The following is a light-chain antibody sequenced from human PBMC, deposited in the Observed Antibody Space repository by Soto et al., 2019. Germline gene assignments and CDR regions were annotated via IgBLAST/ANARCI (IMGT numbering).Light chain of an antibody. J-gene: IGLJ1*01. V-gene: IGLV2-8*01. CDR3: SSYAGSNNFV. Sequence: QSALTQPPSASGSPGQSVTISCTGTSSDVGDYNYVSWYQRHPGKAPKLIISEVSKRPSGVPDRFSGSKSGNTASLTVSGLQAEDEADYYCSSYAGSNNFVFGTG. CDR1: SSDVGDYNY. CDR2: EVS.